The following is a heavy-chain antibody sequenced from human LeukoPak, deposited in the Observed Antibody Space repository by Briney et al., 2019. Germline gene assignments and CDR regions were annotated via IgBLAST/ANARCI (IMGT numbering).Heavy chain of an antibody. CDR1: GFTFIIYG. D-gene: IGHD2-2*01. CDR2: IWYDGSNK. CDR3: ARDPDCSSPGCYSFDY. J-gene: IGHJ4*02. Sequence: SLRLSCAVSGFTFIIYGMHWVRQAPGKVLEWVAVIWYDGSNKYYADSVKGRFTISRDNSKNPLYLQMNSLRAEDTAVYYCARDPDCSSPGCYSFDYWGQGSLVTVSS. V-gene: IGHV3-33*01.